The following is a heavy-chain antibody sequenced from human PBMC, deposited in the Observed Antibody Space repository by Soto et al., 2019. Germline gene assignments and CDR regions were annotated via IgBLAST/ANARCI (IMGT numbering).Heavy chain of an antibody. CDR2: INPSRGSA. Sequence: SVKVCFKSSAYTLFKYFIHPVRQAPGQGLEWIGIINPSRGSATYGPIFQGRVSLTTDMPTRTVYMELSSLRSEDTAIYYCARPLIGNTIDLWGQGTSVTVSS. J-gene: IGHJ3*01. V-gene: IGHV1-46*01. CDR1: AYTLFKYF. D-gene: IGHD1-7*01. CDR3: ARPLIGNTIDL.